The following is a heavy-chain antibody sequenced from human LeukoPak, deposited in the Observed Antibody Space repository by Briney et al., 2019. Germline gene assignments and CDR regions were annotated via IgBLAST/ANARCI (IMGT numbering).Heavy chain of an antibody. CDR3: ATPVRIYGSGSLNYYYGMDV. CDR2: LSACNGNT. Sequence: ASVNVSRKASGYTFTRYDISWLREAPAQGLEWLGLLSACNGNTNYAQKLQGRVTMTTDTSTSTAYMKLRSLRSDDTAVYYSATPVRIYGSGSLNYYYGMDVWGQRPTGTVSS. V-gene: IGHV1-18*01. D-gene: IGHD3-10*01. CDR1: GYTFTRYD. J-gene: IGHJ6*02.